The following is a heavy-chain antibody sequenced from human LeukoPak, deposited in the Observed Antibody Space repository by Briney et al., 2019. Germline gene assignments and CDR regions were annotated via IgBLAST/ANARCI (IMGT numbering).Heavy chain of an antibody. J-gene: IGHJ6*03. D-gene: IGHD2/OR15-2a*01. CDR2: IANDDDTT. V-gene: IGHV3-48*02. CDR1: GFSFRASS. CDR3: AKIKGPSLSTCYMDV. Sequence: GGSLRLSCEASGFSFRASSVNWVRQAPGKGLEWLAYIANDDDTTFYADSVTGRFTLSKDKAKNLVYLKMNSLRDDDTAVYYCAKIKGPSLSTCYMDVWGSGTTVTVSS.